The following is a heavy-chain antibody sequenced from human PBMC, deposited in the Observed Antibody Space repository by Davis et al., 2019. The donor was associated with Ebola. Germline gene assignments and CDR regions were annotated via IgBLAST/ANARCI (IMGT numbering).Heavy chain of an antibody. V-gene: IGHV4-59*08. CDR2: IYYSGST. J-gene: IGHJ6*02. CDR3: ARHVVVPAARLDYYYGMDV. Sequence: PSEILSLTCTVPGCSISRYYWSWIRQPPGKGLEWIGYIYYSGSTNYNPSLKSRVTISVDTSKNQFSLKLSSVTAADTAVYYCARHVVVPAARLDYYYGMDVWGQGTTVTVSS. CDR1: GCSISRYY. D-gene: IGHD2-2*01.